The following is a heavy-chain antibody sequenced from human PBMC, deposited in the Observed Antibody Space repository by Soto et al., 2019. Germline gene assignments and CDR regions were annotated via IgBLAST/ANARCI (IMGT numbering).Heavy chain of an antibody. CDR3: AVQPGIAAAALSGWAFDP. Sequence: SETLSLTCTVSGGSISSGGYYWGWIRQPPGKGLEWIGSIYYSGSTYYNPSLKSRVTISVDTSKNQFSLKLSSVTAADTAVYYCAVQPGIAAAALSGWAFDPWGQGTLVTVSS. CDR1: GGSISSGGYY. J-gene: IGHJ5*02. D-gene: IGHD6-13*01. CDR2: IYYSGST. V-gene: IGHV4-39*01.